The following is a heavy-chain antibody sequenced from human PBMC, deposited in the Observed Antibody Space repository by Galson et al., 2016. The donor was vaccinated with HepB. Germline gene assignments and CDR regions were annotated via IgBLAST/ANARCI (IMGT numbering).Heavy chain of an antibody. CDR1: GGSISSYY. CDR3: ASPTYSGSAAGGPRTRATPSLKSRLTKSVDTSRNQFSLKLSSVTAADTAVYYCARLASYGMDV. CDR2: IYYSGST. J-gene: IGHJ6*02. D-gene: IGHD6-13*01. Sequence: ETLSLPCTVSGGSISSYYWCWIRPPPGEGLGWIGYIYYSGSTHYNPSLKSRLTISVDTSRNQFYLTPTSVTTADPAVYYCASPTYSGSAAGGPRTRATPSLKSRLTKSVDTSRNQFSLKLSSVTAADTAVYYCARLASYGMDVWGQGTTVTVS. V-gene: IGHV4-59*01.